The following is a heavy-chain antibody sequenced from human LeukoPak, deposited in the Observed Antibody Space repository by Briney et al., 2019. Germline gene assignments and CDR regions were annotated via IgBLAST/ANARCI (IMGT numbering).Heavy chain of an antibody. CDR2: IKQDGSEK. J-gene: IGHJ4*02. Sequence: GGSLRLSCAASGFTFSSYWLTWVRQAPGKGLEWVANIKQDGSEKYYVDSVKGRFTISRDNAKNSLYLQMNILRAEDTAVYYCARGVEASRRFDYWGQGTLVTVSS. CDR1: GFTFSSYW. CDR3: ARGVEASRRFDY. D-gene: IGHD6-6*01. V-gene: IGHV3-7*04.